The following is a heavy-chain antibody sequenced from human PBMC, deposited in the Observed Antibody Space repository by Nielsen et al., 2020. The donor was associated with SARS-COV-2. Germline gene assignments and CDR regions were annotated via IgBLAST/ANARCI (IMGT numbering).Heavy chain of an antibody. CDR1: GGSFSGYY. Sequence: ETLSLTCAVYGGSFSGYYWSWVRQAPGKGLEWVGRIKSKTDGGTTDYAAPVKGRFTISRDDSKNTLYLQMNSLKTEDTAVYYCTTGGGDSSGWYGDYWGQGTLVTVSS. CDR3: TTGGGDSSGWYGDY. CDR2: IKSKTDGGTT. V-gene: IGHV3-15*01. D-gene: IGHD6-19*01. J-gene: IGHJ4*02.